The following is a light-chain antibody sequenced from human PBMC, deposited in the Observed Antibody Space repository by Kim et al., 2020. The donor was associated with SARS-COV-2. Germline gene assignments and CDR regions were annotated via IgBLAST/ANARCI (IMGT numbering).Light chain of an antibody. CDR2: AAS. V-gene: IGKV1-12*01. CDR1: QGISSW. J-gene: IGKJ5*01. CDR3: QQANSFPIT. Sequence: SAAVGDRVTITCRASQGISSWLAWYQQKAGKAPKLLIYAASSLHSGVPSRFSGRGSGTDFTLTISSLQPEDVATYYCQQANSFPITFGQGTRLEIK.